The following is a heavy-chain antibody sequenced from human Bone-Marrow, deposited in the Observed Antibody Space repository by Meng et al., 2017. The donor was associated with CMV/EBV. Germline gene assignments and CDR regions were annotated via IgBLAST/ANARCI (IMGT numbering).Heavy chain of an antibody. J-gene: IGHJ5*02. CDR1: GYTFTSYY. Sequence: ASVKVSCKASGYTFTSYYMHWVRHAPGQGLEWMGIINPSGGSTSYAQKFQGRVTMTRDTSTSTVYMELSSLRSEDTAVYYCARVRGWGWLCCSSTSCPNWFDPWGQGTLVTVSS. D-gene: IGHD2-2*01. CDR3: ARVRGWGWLCCSSTSCPNWFDP. V-gene: IGHV1-46*01. CDR2: INPSGGST.